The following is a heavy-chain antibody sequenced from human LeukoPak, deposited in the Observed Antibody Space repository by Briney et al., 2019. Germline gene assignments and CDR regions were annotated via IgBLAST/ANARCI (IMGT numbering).Heavy chain of an antibody. D-gene: IGHD6-19*01. CDR2: ISSSGSTI. Sequence: GGSLRLSCAASGFTFSDYYMSWIRQAPGKGLEWVSYISSSGSTIYYADSVKGRFTISRDNAKNSLYLQMNSLRAEGTAVYYCARERDSSGSKWFDPWGQGTLVTVSS. J-gene: IGHJ5*02. CDR3: ARERDSSGSKWFDP. V-gene: IGHV3-11*04. CDR1: GFTFSDYY.